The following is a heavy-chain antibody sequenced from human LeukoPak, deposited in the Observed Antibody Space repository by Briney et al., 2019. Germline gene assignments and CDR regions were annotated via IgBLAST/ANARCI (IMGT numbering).Heavy chain of an antibody. CDR1: GFTFSTYW. Sequence: GGSLRLSCAASGFTFSTYWMSWVRQSPGKGLEWVANINQDGSEKYFLDSVKGRFTISRDNIKNSLYLQLNSLRAEDTAVYYCARGYYDSSGYYVDYWGQGTLVTVSS. CDR2: INQDGSEK. D-gene: IGHD3-22*01. V-gene: IGHV3-7*03. J-gene: IGHJ4*02. CDR3: ARGYYDSSGYYVDY.